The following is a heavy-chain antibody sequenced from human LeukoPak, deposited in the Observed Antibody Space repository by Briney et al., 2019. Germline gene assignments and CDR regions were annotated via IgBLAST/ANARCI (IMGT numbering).Heavy chain of an antibody. CDR3: ASGPWELDF. CDR1: GGSLGTYD. CDR2: VDNSWTT. V-gene: IGHV4-4*09. D-gene: IGHD1-26*01. J-gene: IGHJ4*02. Sequence: SETLSLTCTVSGGSLGTYDWAWIRQPAGRGLEWIGYVDNSWTTKYNPSLQSRVTISIDTSRRQLSLTLTSVTAADTAVYFCASGPWELDFWGQGTRVTVSS.